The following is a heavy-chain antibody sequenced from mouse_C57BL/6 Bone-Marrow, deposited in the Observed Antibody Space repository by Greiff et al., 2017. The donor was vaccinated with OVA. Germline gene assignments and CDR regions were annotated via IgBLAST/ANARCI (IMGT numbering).Heavy chain of an antibody. D-gene: IGHD3-2*02. CDR1: GFTFSSYG. CDR2: ISSGGSYT. V-gene: IGHV5-6*01. J-gene: IGHJ3*01. Sequence: EVQVVESGGDLVKPGGSLKLSCAASGFTFSSYGMSWVRQTPDKRLEWVATISSGGSYTYYPDSVKGRFTISRDNAKNTLYLQMSSLKSEDTAMYYCARHGGQLRLFAYWGQGTLVTVSA. CDR3: ARHGGQLRLFAY.